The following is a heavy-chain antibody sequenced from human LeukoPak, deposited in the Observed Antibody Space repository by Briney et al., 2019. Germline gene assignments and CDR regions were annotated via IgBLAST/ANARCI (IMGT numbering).Heavy chain of an antibody. CDR2: ITSTSDTI. CDR1: GFPFSTYS. D-gene: IGHD1-26*01. J-gene: IGHJ4*02. Sequence: PGGSLRLSCAASGFPFSTYSMNWVRQAPGKGLEWLSYITSTSDTIYYADSVKGRFTISRDNAKNSLYLQMNSLRAEDTAVYYCASFPWDLRPTWGQGTLVSVAS. V-gene: IGHV3-48*01. CDR3: ASFPWDLRPT.